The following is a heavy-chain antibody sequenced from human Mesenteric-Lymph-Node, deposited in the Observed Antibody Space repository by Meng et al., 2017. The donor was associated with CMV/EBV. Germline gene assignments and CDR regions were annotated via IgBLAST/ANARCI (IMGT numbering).Heavy chain of an antibody. Sequence: ASVKVSCKASGGTFSSYAISWVRQAPGQGLEWMGWINAYNGDTHYAQKFQGRVTLTTDTSTSTAYMELRSLRSDDTAVYHCATDSRSAHSGTYQYFDYWGQGTLVTVSS. D-gene: IGHD1-26*01. CDR3: ATDSRSAHSGTYQYFDY. V-gene: IGHV1-18*01. J-gene: IGHJ4*02. CDR1: GGTFSSYA. CDR2: INAYNGDT.